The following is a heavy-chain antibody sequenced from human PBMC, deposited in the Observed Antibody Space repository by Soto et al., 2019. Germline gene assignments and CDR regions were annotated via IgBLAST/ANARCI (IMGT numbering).Heavy chain of an antibody. D-gene: IGHD6-19*01. V-gene: IGHV1-18*01. CDR2: ISTYNGNT. CDR1: GYSFTSYG. CDR3: MRGGVGWLDDLRQGELDP. Sequence: VHMVQSGAEVKKPGASVKVACKASGYSFTSYGVSWVRQAPGQGLEWMGWISTYNGNTNYAQKFQDRVKMTADTSTRTAYMELATLRSDDTAIYYCMRGGVGWLDDLRQGELDPWGQGTLVTVSA. J-gene: IGHJ5*02.